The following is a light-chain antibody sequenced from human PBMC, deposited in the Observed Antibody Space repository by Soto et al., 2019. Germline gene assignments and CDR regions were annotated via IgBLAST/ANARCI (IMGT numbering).Light chain of an antibody. CDR1: QSVSSTY. CDR3: QMYGTSQIT. V-gene: IGKV3-20*01. J-gene: IGKJ5*01. Sequence: EVVLRKSPGTLSLSTGQRTTLSCRASQSVSSTYLAWYQQKPGQAPRLLIYGASSRATGIPDRFSGSGSGTDFTLTISRLEPEDFAVFYCQMYGTSQITFGQGTRLEIK. CDR2: GAS.